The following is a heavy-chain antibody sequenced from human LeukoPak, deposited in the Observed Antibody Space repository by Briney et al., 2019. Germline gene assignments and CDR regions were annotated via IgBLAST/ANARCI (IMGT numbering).Heavy chain of an antibody. Sequence: GGSLRLSCAASGFTFSSYWMHWVRQAPGKGLVWVSRINSDGSSTSYADSVKGRFTISRDNAKNTLYLQMNSLRAEDTAVYYCAREYDDFWSGYYYYYYGMDVWGQGTTVTVSS. V-gene: IGHV3-74*01. CDR2: INSDGSST. J-gene: IGHJ6*02. CDR3: AREYDDFWSGYYYYYYGMDV. D-gene: IGHD3-3*01. CDR1: GFTFSSYW.